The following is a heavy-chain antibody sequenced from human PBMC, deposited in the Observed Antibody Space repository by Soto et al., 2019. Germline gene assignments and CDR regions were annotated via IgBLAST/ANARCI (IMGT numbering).Heavy chain of an antibody. Sequence: ASVKVSCEASGYTFTSYGISWVRQAPGQGLEWMGWISAYNGNTNYAQKLQGRVTMTTDASTSTAYMELRSLRSDDTAVYYCAREGTLEWLSTPPFYYYYGMDVWGQGTTVTVSS. CDR1: GYTFTSYG. D-gene: IGHD3-3*01. J-gene: IGHJ6*02. V-gene: IGHV1-18*01. CDR2: ISAYNGNT. CDR3: AREGTLEWLSTPPFYYYYGMDV.